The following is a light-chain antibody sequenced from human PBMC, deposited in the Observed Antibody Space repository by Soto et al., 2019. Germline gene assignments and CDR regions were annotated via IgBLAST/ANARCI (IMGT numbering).Light chain of an antibody. V-gene: IGLV2-23*01. CDR3: CSSAGSSTYV. CDR2: EGS. J-gene: IGLJ1*01. Sequence: QSALTQPASVSGSPGQSITIPCTGTSSDVGNYNLVSWYQQHPGKAPKLMIYEGSKRPSGVSNRFSGSKSGNTASLTISILQAEDQADYYCCSSAGSSTYVFGTGTKVTVL. CDR1: SSDVGNYNL.